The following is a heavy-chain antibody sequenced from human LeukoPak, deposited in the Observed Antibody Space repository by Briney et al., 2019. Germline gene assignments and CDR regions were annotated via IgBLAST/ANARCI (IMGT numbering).Heavy chain of an antibody. J-gene: IGHJ4*02. Sequence: GGSLRLSCAASGFTFGSYGMHWVRQAPGKGLEWVSGISWNSDNIGYAGSVKGRFTISRDNAKNSLYLQMNSLRAEDTAVYYCARRYCSSTSCYGGYFDYWGQGTLVTVSS. D-gene: IGHD2-2*01. CDR2: ISWNSDNI. CDR1: GFTFGSYG. CDR3: ARRYCSSTSCYGGYFDY. V-gene: IGHV3-21*01.